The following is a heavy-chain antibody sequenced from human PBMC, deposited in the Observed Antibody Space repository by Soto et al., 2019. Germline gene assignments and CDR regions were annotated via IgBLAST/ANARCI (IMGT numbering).Heavy chain of an antibody. CDR2: IYYSGST. J-gene: IGHJ4*02. CDR3: ARGTPGIAAAGTFAVARTFDY. D-gene: IGHD6-13*01. Sequence: SETLSLTCTVSGGSISSGGYYWSWIRQHPGKGLEWIGYIYYSGSTYYNPSLKSRVTISVDTSKNQFSLKLSSVTAADTAVYYCARGTPGIAAAGTFAVARTFDYWGQGTLATVSS. CDR1: GGSISSGGYY. V-gene: IGHV4-31*03.